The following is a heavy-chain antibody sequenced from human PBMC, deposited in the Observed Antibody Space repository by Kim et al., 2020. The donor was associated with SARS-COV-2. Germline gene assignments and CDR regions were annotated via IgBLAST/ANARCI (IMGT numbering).Heavy chain of an antibody. V-gene: IGHV4-34*01. CDR1: GGSFSGYY. CDR3: ARGRGAHWYFDL. Sequence: SETLSLTCVVYGGSFSGYYWSWIRQPPGKGLEWIGEINHSGSTNYNPSLKSRVTISVDTPKNQFSLKLSSVTAADTAVYYCARGRGAHWYFDLWGRGTLVTLSS. CDR2: INHSGST. J-gene: IGHJ2*01. D-gene: IGHD3-10*01.